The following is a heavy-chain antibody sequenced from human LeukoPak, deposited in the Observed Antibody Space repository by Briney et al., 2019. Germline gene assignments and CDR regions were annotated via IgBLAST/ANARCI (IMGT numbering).Heavy chain of an antibody. J-gene: IGHJ4*02. CDR3: ARKLGEVGATNNYFDY. D-gene: IGHD1-26*01. Sequence: ASVKVSCKASGYTFTTYTMNWVRQAPGQGLEWMGWINTNTGNPTYAQGFTGRFVFSLDTSVNTAYLHISSLTAEDTAVYYCARKLGEVGATNNYFDYWGQGTLVTVSS. CDR1: GYTFTTYT. V-gene: IGHV7-4-1*02. CDR2: INTNTGNP.